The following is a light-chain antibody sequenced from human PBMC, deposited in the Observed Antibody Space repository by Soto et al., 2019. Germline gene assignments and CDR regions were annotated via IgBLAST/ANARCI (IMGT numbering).Light chain of an antibody. CDR2: KAS. Sequence: DIQMTQSPSTLSGSLVDRVTITCLASQTISSWLAWYQQKPGKAPKLLIYKASTLKSGVPSRFSGSGSGTEFTLTISSLQPDDFATYYCQHYNSYSEAFGQGTKV. CDR3: QHYNSYSEA. J-gene: IGKJ1*01. V-gene: IGKV1-5*03. CDR1: QTISSW.